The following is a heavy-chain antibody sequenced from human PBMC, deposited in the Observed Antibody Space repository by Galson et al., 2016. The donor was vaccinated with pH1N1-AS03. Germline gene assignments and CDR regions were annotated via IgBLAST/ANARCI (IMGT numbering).Heavy chain of an antibody. CDR1: GDSMDSSSYH. CDR2: VYYSGRT. Sequence: TLSLTCSVSGDSMDSSSYHWGWIRQPPGKGLEWIGTVYYSGRTYYNTSLTRRVTISVDVSRRHFSLQLKSVTATDTGVYYCARQATPEGWLHYTWFDPWGQGTLVTVSS. J-gene: IGHJ5*02. D-gene: IGHD5-24*01. V-gene: IGHV4-39*01. CDR3: ARQATPEGWLHYTWFDP.